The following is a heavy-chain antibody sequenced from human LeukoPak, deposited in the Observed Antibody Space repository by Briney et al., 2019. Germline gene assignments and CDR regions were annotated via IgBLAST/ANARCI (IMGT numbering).Heavy chain of an antibody. CDR2: ISDSGDST. V-gene: IGHV3-23*01. CDR1: GFTVSSNY. CDR3: AYDF. Sequence: GGSLRLSCAASGFTVSSNYMSWVRQAPGKGLEWVSGISDSGDSTYYADSVKGRFSISRDNSKNTLYLQMNSLRVEDTAVYYCAYDFWGQGTLVTVSS. J-gene: IGHJ4*02.